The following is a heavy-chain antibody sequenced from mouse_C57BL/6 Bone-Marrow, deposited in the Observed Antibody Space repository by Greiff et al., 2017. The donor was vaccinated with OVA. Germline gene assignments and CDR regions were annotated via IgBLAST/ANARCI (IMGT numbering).Heavy chain of an antibody. D-gene: IGHD1-1*01. J-gene: IGHJ4*01. Sequence: VKLQESGAELVRPGASVTLSCKASGYTFTDYEMHWVKQTPVHGLEWIGAIDPETGGTAYNQKFKGKAILTADKSSSTAYMELRSLTSEDSAVYYCTRYYGSFYAMDYWGQGTSVTVSS. V-gene: IGHV1-15*01. CDR2: IDPETGGT. CDR3: TRYYGSFYAMDY. CDR1: GYTFTDYE.